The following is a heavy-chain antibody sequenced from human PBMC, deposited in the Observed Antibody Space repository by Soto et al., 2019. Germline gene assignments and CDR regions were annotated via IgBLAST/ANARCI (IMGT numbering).Heavy chain of an antibody. V-gene: IGHV1-69*06. Sequence: QVQLVQSGAEVKKPGSSVKVSCKASGGTFSSYAISWVRQAPGQGLEWMGGIIPIFGTANYAQKFQGRVTITADKSTSTAYMELSSLRSEDTAVYDCASLVDTAMVTGYFDYWGQGTLVTVSS. CDR3: ASLVDTAMVTGYFDY. CDR2: IIPIFGTA. J-gene: IGHJ4*02. CDR1: GGTFSSYA. D-gene: IGHD5-18*01.